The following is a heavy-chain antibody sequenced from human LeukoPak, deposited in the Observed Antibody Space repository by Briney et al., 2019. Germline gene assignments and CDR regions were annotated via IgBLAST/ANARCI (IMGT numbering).Heavy chain of an antibody. J-gene: IGHJ4*02. V-gene: IGHV1-2*02. CDR1: GYTFTGYY. CDR2: INPNSGGT. CDR3: ARVKVEDTAMVRGDYFDY. D-gene: IGHD5-18*01. Sequence: GASVKVSCKASGYTFTGYYMHWVRQAPGQGLEWMGWINPNSGGTYYAQKFQGRVTMTSDTSISTAYMELSRLRSDNTAVYYCARVKVEDTAMVRGDYFDYWGQGTLVTVSS.